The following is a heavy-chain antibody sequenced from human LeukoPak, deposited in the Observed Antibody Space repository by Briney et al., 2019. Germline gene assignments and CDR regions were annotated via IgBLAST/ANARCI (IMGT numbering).Heavy chain of an antibody. J-gene: IGHJ5*02. D-gene: IGHD6-13*01. CDR2: IRIGGGGT. CDR3: ARCMVLSQGWCNWFDP. CDR1: GFYLSTYA. Sequence: GGSLRLSCAASGFYLSTYAMTWVRQAPAQGQGWVSSIRIGGGGTYYADSVKGRFTISRDNSENTLHLQMNNLRVGDTAKYFCARCMVLSQGWCNWFDPWGQGTLVTVSS. V-gene: IGHV3-23*01.